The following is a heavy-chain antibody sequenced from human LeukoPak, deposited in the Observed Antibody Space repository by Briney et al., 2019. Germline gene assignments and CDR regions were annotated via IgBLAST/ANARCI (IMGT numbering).Heavy chain of an antibody. D-gene: IGHD3-10*01. CDR3: ALIGDHAWFDP. CDR2: INPNSGGT. V-gene: IGHV1-2*02. Sequence: GASVKVSCKASGYTFSGYYIFWVRRAPGQGLEWMGWINPNSGGTNYAQEIQGRVTMTRDTSITTAYMELSTLRSDDTAVYYCALIGDHAWFDPWGQGTLVTVSS. J-gene: IGHJ5*02. CDR1: GYTFSGYY.